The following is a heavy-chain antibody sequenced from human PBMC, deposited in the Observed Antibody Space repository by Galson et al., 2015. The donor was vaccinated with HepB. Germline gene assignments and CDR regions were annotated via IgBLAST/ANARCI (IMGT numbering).Heavy chain of an antibody. Sequence: SLRLSCAASGFTFSSYATHWVRQAPGKGLEWVAVISYDGSNKYYADSVKGRFTISRDNSKNTLYLQMNSLRAEDTAVYYCARGYCSGGSCYKDWFDPWGQGTLVTVSS. V-gene: IGHV3-30-3*01. D-gene: IGHD2-15*01. J-gene: IGHJ5*02. CDR2: ISYDGSNK. CDR3: ARGYCSGGSCYKDWFDP. CDR1: GFTFSSYA.